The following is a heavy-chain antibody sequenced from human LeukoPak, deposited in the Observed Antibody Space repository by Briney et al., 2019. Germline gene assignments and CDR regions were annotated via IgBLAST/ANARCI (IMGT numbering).Heavy chain of an antibody. D-gene: IGHD4-23*01. Sequence: SETLSLTCAVHGGSFSGYHWNWIRQSPEKGLEWIGEINDRGHTNYNPSLKSRVTISVDTSKKQFSLRLSSVTAADTAVYYCARAPTPVETPPYYFDFGGQGPLVAVPS. CDR1: GGSFSGYH. CDR2: INDRGHT. CDR3: ARAPTPVETPPYYFDF. J-gene: IGHJ4*02. V-gene: IGHV4-34*01.